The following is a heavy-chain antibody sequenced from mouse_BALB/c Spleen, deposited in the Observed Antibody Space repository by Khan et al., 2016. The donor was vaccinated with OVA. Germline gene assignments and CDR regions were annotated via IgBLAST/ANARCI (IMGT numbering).Heavy chain of an antibody. CDR2: ISGDSNTI. Sequence: EVELVESGGGLVQPGGSRKLSCAASGFTFSSYGMHWVRQAPEKGLEWVAYISGDSNTIYYADTVKGRFTISRDNPKNTLFLQMTCLMSEDTARYYCATSYFYGYYFDYWGPGTTLTVSS. V-gene: IGHV5-17*02. CDR1: GFTFSSYG. CDR3: ATSYFYGYYFDY. D-gene: IGHD1-1*01. J-gene: IGHJ2*01.